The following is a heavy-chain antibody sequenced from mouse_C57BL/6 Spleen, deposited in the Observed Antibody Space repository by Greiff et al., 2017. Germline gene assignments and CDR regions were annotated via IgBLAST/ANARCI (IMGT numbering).Heavy chain of an antibody. Sequence: EVQLQQSGPELVKPGASVKIPCKASGYTFTDYNMDWVKQSHGKSLEWIGDINPNNGGTIYNQTFKGKATLTVDKSSSTAYMELHSLTSEDTAVAYCATGRYYYGSSWFAYWGQGTLVTVSA. CDR2: INPNNGGT. V-gene: IGHV1-18*01. CDR3: ATGRYYYGSSWFAY. D-gene: IGHD1-1*01. CDR1: GYTFTDYN. J-gene: IGHJ3*01.